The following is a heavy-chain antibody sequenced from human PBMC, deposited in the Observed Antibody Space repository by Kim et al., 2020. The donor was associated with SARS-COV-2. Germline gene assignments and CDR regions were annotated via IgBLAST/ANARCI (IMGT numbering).Heavy chain of an antibody. J-gene: IGHJ6*03. V-gene: IGHV7-4-1*02. CDR3: ARDWTSTIFGVVIIPGYMDV. CDR2: INTNTGNP. D-gene: IGHD3-3*01. CDR1: GYTFTSYA. Sequence: ASVKVSCKASGYTFTSYAMNWVRQAPGQGLEWMGWINTNTGNPTYAQGFTGRFVFSLDTSVSTAYLQISSLKAEDTAVYYCARDWTSTIFGVVIIPGYMDVWGQGTTVTVSS.